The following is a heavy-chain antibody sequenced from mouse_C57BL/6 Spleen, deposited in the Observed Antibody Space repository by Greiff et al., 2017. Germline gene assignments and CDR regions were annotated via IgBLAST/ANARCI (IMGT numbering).Heavy chain of an antibody. CDR3: ARDNYGSRSWFAY. Sequence: EVMLVESGGGLVKPGGSLKLSCAASGFTFSSYAMSWVRQTPEKRLEWVATISDGGSYTYYPDNVKGRFTISRDNAKNNLYLQMSHLKSEGTAMYYCARDNYGSRSWFAYWGQGTLVTVSA. CDR2: ISDGGSYT. V-gene: IGHV5-4*01. CDR1: GFTFSSYA. D-gene: IGHD1-1*01. J-gene: IGHJ3*01.